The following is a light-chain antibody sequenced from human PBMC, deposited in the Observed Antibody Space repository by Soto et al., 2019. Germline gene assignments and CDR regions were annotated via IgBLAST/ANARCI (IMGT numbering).Light chain of an antibody. J-gene: IGKJ4*01. CDR3: MQPLQSLLP. V-gene: IGKV2-28*01. CDR2: LGS. Sequence: DIVMTQSPLSLPVTPGEPASISCRSGQSLLHSSGYNSLDWFLQKPGQSPQLLMYLGSVRSSGVPARLSGSGSGTGFTLKISRVEAEDVGLCYGMQPLQSLLPFGGGTKVEIK. CDR1: QSLLHSSGYNS.